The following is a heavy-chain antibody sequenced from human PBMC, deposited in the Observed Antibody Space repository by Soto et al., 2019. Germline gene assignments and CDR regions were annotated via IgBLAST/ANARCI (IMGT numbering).Heavy chain of an antibody. J-gene: IGHJ5*02. D-gene: IGHD3-10*01. CDR2: IYYSGST. V-gene: IGHV4-30-4*01. CDR1: GGSISSGDSY. Sequence: QVQLQESGPGLVKPSQTLSLTCTVSGGSISSGDSYWSWIRQPPGTGLEWIGYIYYSGSTHYNPSRNSRVTIPADPPTNQSAPKLGSVTAADTAVYYCARPWWFGDPPRPDWFDPSGQGTLVTVSS. CDR3: ARPWWFGDPPRPDWFDP.